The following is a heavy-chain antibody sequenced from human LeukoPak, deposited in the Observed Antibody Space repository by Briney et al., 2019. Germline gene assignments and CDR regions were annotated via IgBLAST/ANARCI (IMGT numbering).Heavy chain of an antibody. CDR2: IYPGDSDT. Sequence: GESLKISCKGSGYSFTSYWIGWERQMPGKGLEWMGIIYPGDSDTRYSPSFQGQVIISADKSISTAYLQWSSLKASDTAMYYCARSATVTTIDYWGQGTLVTVSS. CDR3: ARSATVTTIDY. V-gene: IGHV5-51*01. CDR1: GYSFTSYW. J-gene: IGHJ4*02. D-gene: IGHD4-17*01.